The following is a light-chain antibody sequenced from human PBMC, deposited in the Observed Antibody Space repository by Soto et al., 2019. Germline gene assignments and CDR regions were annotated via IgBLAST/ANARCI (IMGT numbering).Light chain of an antibody. CDR2: DAS. CDR1: QSISGW. Sequence: DIQMTQTPSTLSASVGDRVTITCRASQSISGWLAWYQQKPGTAPKLLIYDASSLESGVPSRFSGSGFGTEVTVTNSSLQPDDFATYYCQEYHNYCTFGGGTKVEIK. V-gene: IGKV1-5*01. J-gene: IGKJ4*01. CDR3: QEYHNYCT.